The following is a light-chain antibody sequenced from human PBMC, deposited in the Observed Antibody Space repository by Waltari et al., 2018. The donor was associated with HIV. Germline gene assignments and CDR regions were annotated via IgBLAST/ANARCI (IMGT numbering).Light chain of an antibody. CDR1: QAVANK. CDR2: DAS. J-gene: IGKJ3*01. Sequence: DIQMTQSPSSLSASVGDRVSITCRASQAVANKVNWFQQKPDKAPKVLIYDASRLPNGVASRFIGSGSGTDFTLTINGVQPDDFASYFCQQRSSFPLTFGPGTKVDVK. CDR3: QQRSSFPLT. V-gene: IGKV1-39*01.